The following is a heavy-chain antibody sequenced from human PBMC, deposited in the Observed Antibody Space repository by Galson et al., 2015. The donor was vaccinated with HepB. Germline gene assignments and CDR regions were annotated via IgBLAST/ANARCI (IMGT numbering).Heavy chain of an antibody. Sequence: SLRLSCAASGFTFSSFGMHWVRQAPGKGLEWVAGIWHDGSNKYYADSVTGRFTIARDSSKNTLYLHMSSPRAEDSAVCYCARDALFYSSGWTNWFDPWGQGTLVTVSS. CDR2: IWHDGSNK. J-gene: IGHJ5*02. CDR3: ARDALFYSSGWTNWFDP. D-gene: IGHD6-19*01. CDR1: GFTFSSFG. V-gene: IGHV3-33*01.